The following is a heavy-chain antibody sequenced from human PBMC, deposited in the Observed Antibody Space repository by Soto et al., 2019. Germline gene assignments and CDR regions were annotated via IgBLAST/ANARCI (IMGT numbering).Heavy chain of an antibody. V-gene: IGHV1-69*13. CDR2: IIPIFGTA. CDR1: GGTFSSYA. D-gene: IGHD6-13*01. Sequence: GASLKVSCKASGGTFSSYAISWVRQAPGQGLEWMGGIIPIFGTANYAQKFQGRVTITADESTSTAYMELSSLRSEDTAVYYCAALIAAAGTIDYWGQGTLVTVSS. J-gene: IGHJ4*02. CDR3: AALIAAAGTIDY.